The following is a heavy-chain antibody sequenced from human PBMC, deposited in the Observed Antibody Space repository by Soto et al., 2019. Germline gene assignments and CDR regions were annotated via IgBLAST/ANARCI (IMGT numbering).Heavy chain of an antibody. CDR3: ARTDKARARYFDY. Sequence: SETLSLTCTVSGGSISGGGYYWSWIRQHPGKGLEWIGYIYYSGSTYYNPSLKSRVTISVDTSKNQFSLKLSSVTAADTAVYYCARTDKARARYFDYWGQGTMVTVYS. D-gene: IGHD6-6*01. CDR1: GGSISGGGYY. J-gene: IGHJ4*02. V-gene: IGHV4-31*03. CDR2: IYYSGST.